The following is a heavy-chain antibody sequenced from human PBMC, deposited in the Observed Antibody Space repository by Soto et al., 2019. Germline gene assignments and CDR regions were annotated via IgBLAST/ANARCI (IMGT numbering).Heavy chain of an antibody. D-gene: IGHD6-13*01. Sequence: GGSLRLSCAASGFTFSNYAMTWVRQAPGKGPEWVSSISGSGDRTDYADSVKGRFTISRDNSKNTLYLQMNSLRVEDTAIFYCAKVGFWGIAEPGSVFNAFDIWGQATMVTV. V-gene: IGHV3-23*01. CDR2: ISGSGDRT. J-gene: IGHJ3*02. CDR3: AKVGFWGIAEPGSVFNAFDI. CDR1: GFTFSNYA.